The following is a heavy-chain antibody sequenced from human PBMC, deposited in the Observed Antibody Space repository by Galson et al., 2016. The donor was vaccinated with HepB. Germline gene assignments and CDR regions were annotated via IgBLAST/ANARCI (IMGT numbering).Heavy chain of an antibody. V-gene: IGHV3-11*01. Sequence: SLRLSCAASGFSFSDYYMSWIRQAPGKGLEWISYITGSGSAIYYADSVKGRLTISRDNTKNSLDLQTNSLRVEDTAVYYCARDGTVAPGYWGQGTLVTVSS. D-gene: IGHD6-19*01. J-gene: IGHJ1*01. CDR2: ITGSGSAI. CDR3: ARDGTVAPGY. CDR1: GFSFSDYY.